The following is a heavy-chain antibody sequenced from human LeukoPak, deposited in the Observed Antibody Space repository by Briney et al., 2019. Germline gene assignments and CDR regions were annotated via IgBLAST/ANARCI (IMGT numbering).Heavy chain of an antibody. CDR3: ARGASTYYYDSSGYYLDY. CDR1: GGSISGGDYY. Sequence: SETLSLTCTVSGGSISGGDYYWSWIRQPPGKGLEWIGYIYYSGSTYYNPSLKSRVTISVDTSKNQFSLKLSSVTAADTAVYYCARGASTYYYDSSGYYLDYWGQGTLVTVSS. D-gene: IGHD3-22*01. V-gene: IGHV4-30-4*01. CDR2: IYYSGST. J-gene: IGHJ4*02.